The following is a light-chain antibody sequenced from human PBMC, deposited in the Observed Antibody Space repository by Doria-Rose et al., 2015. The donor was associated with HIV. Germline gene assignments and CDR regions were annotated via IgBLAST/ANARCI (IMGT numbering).Light chain of an antibody. CDR2: RNN. Sequence: SSPPGQRVSISRSGSDSNLGTNTVNWYQQVPGTAPKLLMLRNNQRPSGVPDRFSGSKSGTSASLAISGLQAEDEADYYCATWDDSLHGPVFGGGTKLTVL. CDR3: ATWDDSLHGPV. CDR1: DSNLGTNT. J-gene: IGLJ3*02. V-gene: IGLV1-44*01.